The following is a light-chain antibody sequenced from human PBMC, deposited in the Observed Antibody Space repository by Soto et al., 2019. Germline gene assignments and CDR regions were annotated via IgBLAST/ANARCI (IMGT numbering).Light chain of an antibody. J-gene: IGKJ2*01. CDR2: GAS. Sequence: EIVLTQSPGTLSLSPGERATLSCRASESVSSNYLAWYQQKPGQAPRLLIYGASSRAAGVPDRFRGSGSGTDFTLTVSRLEPGDFAVYYCHQFGSSPYTFGQGTKLEI. CDR3: HQFGSSPYT. V-gene: IGKV3-20*01. CDR1: ESVSSNY.